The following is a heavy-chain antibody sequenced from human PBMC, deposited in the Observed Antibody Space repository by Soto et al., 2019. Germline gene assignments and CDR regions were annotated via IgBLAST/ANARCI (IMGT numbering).Heavy chain of an antibody. D-gene: IGHD3-10*01. J-gene: IGHJ5*02. CDR1: GGSISRYY. V-gene: IGHV4-59*01. Sequence: QVQLQESGPGLVKPSETLSLTCTVSGGSISRYYWNWIRQPPGKGLEWIGYIYYSGSTNYNPSLQRRVTIAVATSKNQCSLKLSSGTAADTAVYYCARDPGSGSYYGWFDPWGQGTLVTVSS. CDR3: ARDPGSGSYYGWFDP. CDR2: IYYSGST.